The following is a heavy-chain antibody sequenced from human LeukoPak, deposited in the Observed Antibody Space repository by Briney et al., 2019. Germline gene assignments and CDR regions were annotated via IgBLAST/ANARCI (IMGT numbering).Heavy chain of an antibody. Sequence: GGSLRLSCAASGFTFSSYSMNWVRQAPGKGLEWVSSISSSSSYIYYADSVKGRFTISRDNAKNSLYLQMNSLRAEDTAVYYCARDKGDSSSSFDYWGQGTLATVSS. J-gene: IGHJ4*02. CDR1: GFTFSSYS. CDR2: ISSSSSYI. V-gene: IGHV3-21*01. CDR3: ARDKGDSSSSFDY. D-gene: IGHD6-6*01.